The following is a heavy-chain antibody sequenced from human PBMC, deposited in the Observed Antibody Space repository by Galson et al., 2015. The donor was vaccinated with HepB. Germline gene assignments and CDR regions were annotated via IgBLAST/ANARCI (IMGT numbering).Heavy chain of an antibody. CDR2: ISGTGGST. D-gene: IGHD3-3*01. J-gene: IGHJ4*02. V-gene: IGHV3-23*01. CDR3: AKDSAIFGVVIISALFDN. Sequence: SLRLSCAASGFTFSSYAMSWVRQAPGKGLEWVSDISGTGGSTNYADSVKGRFTISRDNSKNTLYLQMNSLRADDTAVYYCAKDSAIFGVVIISALFDNWGQGTLVTVSS. CDR1: GFTFSSYA.